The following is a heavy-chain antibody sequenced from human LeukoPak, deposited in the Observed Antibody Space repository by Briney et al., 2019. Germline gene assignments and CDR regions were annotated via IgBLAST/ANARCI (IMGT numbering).Heavy chain of an antibody. CDR2: IDSDGRST. D-gene: IGHD6-19*01. CDR3: ANVEGGGWYFDY. Sequence: GGSLRLSCAASGFTFSSYWMHWVRQAPGKGLVWVSRIDSDGRSTTYADSVKGRFTISRDNSKNTLYLQMNSLRAEDTAVYYCANVEGGGWYFDYWGQGTLVTVSS. V-gene: IGHV3-74*03. CDR1: GFTFSSYW. J-gene: IGHJ4*02.